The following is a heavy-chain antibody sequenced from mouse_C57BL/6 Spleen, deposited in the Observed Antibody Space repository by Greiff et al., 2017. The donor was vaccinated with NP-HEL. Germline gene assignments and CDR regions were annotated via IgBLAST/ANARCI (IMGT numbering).Heavy chain of an antibody. J-gene: IGHJ4*01. CDR3: ARQGIRYYAMYY. CDR2: ISGGGGNT. Sequence: EVKLVESGGGLVKPGGSLKLSCAASGFTFSSYTMSWVRQTPEKRLEWVATISGGGGNTYYTDSVKGRFTISRDNAKNTLYLQMSSLRSEDTALYYCARQGIRYYAMYYWGQVTSVTVSS. V-gene: IGHV5-9*01. CDR1: GFTFSSYT.